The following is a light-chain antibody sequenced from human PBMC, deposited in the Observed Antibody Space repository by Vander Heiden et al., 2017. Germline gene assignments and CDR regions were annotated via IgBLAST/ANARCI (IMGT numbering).Light chain of an antibody. Sequence: IVIKQSPATLSVSPGERATLSCRASQSVRSHLAWYQQKPGQAPRLLIYDTSTRATGVPARFSGSGSETEFTLTISSLQSEDLAVYYCQQYYNWWTFGQGTKVELK. CDR1: QSVRSH. CDR2: DTS. CDR3: QQYYNWWT. J-gene: IGKJ1*01. V-gene: IGKV3-15*01.